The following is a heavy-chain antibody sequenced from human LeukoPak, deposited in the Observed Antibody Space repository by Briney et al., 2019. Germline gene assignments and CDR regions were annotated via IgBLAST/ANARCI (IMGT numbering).Heavy chain of an antibody. CDR3: ARGRRWGVRGVHFDY. D-gene: IGHD3-10*01. V-gene: IGHV4-39*07. CDR2: INHSGST. J-gene: IGHJ4*02. CDR1: GGSISSSSYY. Sequence: PSETLSFTCTVSGGSISSSSYYWGWIRQPPGKGLEWIGEINHSGSTNYNPSLKSRVTISVDTSKNQFSLKLSSVTAADTAVYYCARGRRWGVRGVHFDYWGQGTLVTVSS.